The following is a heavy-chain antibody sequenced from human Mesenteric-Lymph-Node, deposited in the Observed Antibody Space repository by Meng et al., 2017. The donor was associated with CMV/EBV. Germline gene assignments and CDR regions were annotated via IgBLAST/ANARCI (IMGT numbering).Heavy chain of an antibody. CDR2: IRYDGSNK. J-gene: IGHJ4*02. CDR3: ARVRQLTLFDY. V-gene: IGHV3-30*02. Sequence: GESLKISCAASGFSFSGYGMHWVRQAPGKGLEWVTFIRYDGSNKYYADSVKGRFTISRDNSKNTLYLQINSLRPEDTAVYYCARVRQLTLFDYWGQGTLVTVSS. D-gene: IGHD2-2*01. CDR1: GFSFSGYG.